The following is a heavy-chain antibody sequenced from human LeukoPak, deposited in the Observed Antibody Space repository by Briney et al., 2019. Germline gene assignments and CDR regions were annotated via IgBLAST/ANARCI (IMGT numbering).Heavy chain of an antibody. CDR1: GFTFSDYY. CDR3: ARDVFEDAGTTSFDY. CDR2: ISSSGSTI. D-gene: IGHD1-1*01. J-gene: IGHJ4*02. V-gene: IGHV3-11*01. Sequence: PGGSLRFSCAASGFTFSDYYMSWIRQAPGKGLEGVSYISSSGSTIYYADSVKGRFTISRDNAKNSLYLQMNSLRAEDTAVYYCARDVFEDAGTTSFDYWGQGTLVTVSS.